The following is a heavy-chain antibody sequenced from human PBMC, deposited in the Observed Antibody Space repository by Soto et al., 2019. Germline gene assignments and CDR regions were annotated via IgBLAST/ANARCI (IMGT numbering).Heavy chain of an antibody. CDR3: ASGRASGSYYLLDY. D-gene: IGHD3-10*01. Sequence: ASVKVSCKASGDTFTTYDINWVRQATGHGLEWMGWINPNSGNIGYAQRFQGRVTMTRDTAIRTAYMEVRSLRSDDTSVYSCASGRASGSYYLLDYWGQGTLVTVSS. V-gene: IGHV1-8*01. CDR1: GDTFTTYD. CDR2: INPNSGNI. J-gene: IGHJ4*02.